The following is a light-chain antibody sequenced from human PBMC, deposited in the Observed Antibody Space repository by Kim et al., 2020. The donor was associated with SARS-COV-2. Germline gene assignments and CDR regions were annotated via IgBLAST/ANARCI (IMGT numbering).Light chain of an antibody. CDR2: YDS. V-gene: IGLV3-21*04. CDR3: QVWDSSSDQVV. Sequence: SYVMTQPTSVSVAPGKTAIISCGGNNIGRKSVRWYQQKTGQAPVLVIYYDSDRPSRIPERFSGSNSGNTATLTISGVEAGDEADYYCQVWDSSSDQVVFGGGTQLTVL. CDR1: NIGRKS. J-gene: IGLJ2*01.